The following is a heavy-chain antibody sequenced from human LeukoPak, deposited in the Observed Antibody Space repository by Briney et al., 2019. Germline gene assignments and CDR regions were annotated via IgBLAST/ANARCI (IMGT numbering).Heavy chain of an antibody. D-gene: IGHD2-21*01. V-gene: IGHV3-23*01. CDR2: ISGSDGST. CDR3: AKDRAYTNYVFDI. J-gene: IGHJ3*02. Sequence: GGSLRLSCAASEFTLSIYAMSWVRQAPGKGLEWVSSISGSDGSTWYADSVRGRFTISRDTSKNTVLLQMSSLRADDTAVYYCAKDRAYTNYVFDIWGQGTMVTVSS. CDR1: EFTLSIYA.